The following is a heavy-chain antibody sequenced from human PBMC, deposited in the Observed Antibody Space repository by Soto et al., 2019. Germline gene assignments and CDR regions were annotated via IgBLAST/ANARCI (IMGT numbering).Heavy chain of an antibody. Sequence: QVQMVESGGGVVQPGRSLRLSCAASGFPFSNYGMHWVRRDPGKGLEWVAVISFDGGDKKSADSVKGRFTISRDNSKNTIYLQMNSLRAEDTAVYYCSKDSGRGSDDYFFDYWGRGTLVTVSS. V-gene: IGHV3-30*18. CDR2: ISFDGGDK. D-gene: IGHD3-10*01. J-gene: IGHJ4*02. CDR1: GFPFSNYG. CDR3: SKDSGRGSDDYFFDY.